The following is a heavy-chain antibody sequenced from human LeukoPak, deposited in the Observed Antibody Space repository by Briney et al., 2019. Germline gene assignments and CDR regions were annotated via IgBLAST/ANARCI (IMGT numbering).Heavy chain of an antibody. CDR3: ARGEYYYDSSGYYYFNWFDP. J-gene: IGHJ5*02. CDR2: IYPGDSDT. Sequence: GESLKISCKGSGYSLTSYWIGWVRQIPGKGLEWMGIIYPGDSDTRYSPSFQGQVTISADKSIRTAYLQWSSLKASDTAMYYCARGEYYYDSSGYYYFNWFDPWGQGTLVTVSS. V-gene: IGHV5-51*01. D-gene: IGHD3-22*01. CDR1: GYSLTSYW.